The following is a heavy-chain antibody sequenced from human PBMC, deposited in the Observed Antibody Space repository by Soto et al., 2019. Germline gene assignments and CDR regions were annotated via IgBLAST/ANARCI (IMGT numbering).Heavy chain of an antibody. CDR3: ARDNNDFWSLYPLAFDY. CDR1: GSSLSKYY. Sequence: PSETLSLTCSVSGSSLSKYYWSWIRRPAGKGLEWIGRISTSGHVVSKVSLRSRLTMSVDMSNNHFSLKLTSVTAADTAVYYCARDNNDFWSLYPLAFDYWGQGALVTVSS. V-gene: IGHV4-4*07. D-gene: IGHD3-3*01. CDR2: ISTSGHV. J-gene: IGHJ4*02.